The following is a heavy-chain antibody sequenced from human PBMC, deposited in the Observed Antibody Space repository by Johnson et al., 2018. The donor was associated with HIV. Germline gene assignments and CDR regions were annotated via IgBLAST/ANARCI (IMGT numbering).Heavy chain of an antibody. V-gene: IGHV3-7*03. J-gene: IGHJ3*02. CDR1: GFTFDDYG. D-gene: IGHD6-6*01. CDR2: IKQDGTEK. CDR3: AKDKEYSSSSGLSAFDI. Sequence: VQLVESGGGVVRPGGSLRLSCAASGFTFDDYGMSWVRQAPGKGLEWVANIKQDGTEKYYVESVKGRFTISRDNAKNSLYLQMNSLRAEDTALYYCAKDKEYSSSSGLSAFDIWGQGTMVTVSS.